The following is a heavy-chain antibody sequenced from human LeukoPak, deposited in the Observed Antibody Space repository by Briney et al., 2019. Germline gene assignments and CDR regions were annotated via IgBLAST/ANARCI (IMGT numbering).Heavy chain of an antibody. CDR1: GITLSGAW. CDR2: TNDDGSFR. CDR3: ARVSGPGMNEYYHL. J-gene: IGHJ1*01. D-gene: IGHD3-10*01. V-gene: IGHV3-74*01. Sequence: PGGSLRLSCAASGITLSGAWMGWVRHASGKGLVWVSRTNDDGSFRRYANSVKGRFTISRDNAKNTLFLQMDSLRAEDTAVYYCARVSGPGMNEYYHLWGQGTLVTVSS.